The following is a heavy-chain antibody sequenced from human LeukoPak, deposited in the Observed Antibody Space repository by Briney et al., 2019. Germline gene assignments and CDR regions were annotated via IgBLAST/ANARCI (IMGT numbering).Heavy chain of an antibody. CDR2: INPSGST. V-gene: IGHV4-34*01. D-gene: IGHD6-6*01. J-gene: IGHJ6*03. CDR3: ARGLGIAARPFYYYYYMDV. Sequence: SETLSLTCAVYGGSFSGYYWSWIRQPPGKGLEWIGEINPSGSTNYNPSLKSRVTISVDTSKNQFSLKLSSVTAADTAVYYCARGLGIAARPFYYYYYMDVWGKGTTVTVSS. CDR1: GGSFSGYY.